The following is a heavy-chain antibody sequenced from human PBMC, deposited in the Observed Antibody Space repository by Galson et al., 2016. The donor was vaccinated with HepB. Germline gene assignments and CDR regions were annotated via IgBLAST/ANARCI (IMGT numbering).Heavy chain of an antibody. Sequence: SLRLSCAASGFTVSSNYMSWVRQAPGKGLEWVSFIYSGGSTYYADSVRGRFTISRDKSKNTVFLDMDNLRAEDSAVYYCARALSERYDSVWGTYRPTHFDYWGQGTLVTVSS. V-gene: IGHV3-53*01. CDR1: GFTVSSNY. CDR2: IYSGGST. CDR3: ARALSERYDSVWGTYRPTHFDY. J-gene: IGHJ4*02. D-gene: IGHD3-16*02.